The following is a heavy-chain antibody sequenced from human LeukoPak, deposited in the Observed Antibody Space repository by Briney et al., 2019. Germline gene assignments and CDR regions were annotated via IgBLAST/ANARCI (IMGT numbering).Heavy chain of an antibody. J-gene: IGHJ4*02. Sequence: SETLSLTCTVSGGSISSSSYYWGWIRQPPGKGLEWIGSIYYSGSTYYGPSLKSRATISVDTSKNHFSLKLSSVTAADTAVYYCARRATNWGSFDYWGQGNPVTVSS. V-gene: IGHV4-39*02. D-gene: IGHD7-27*01. CDR2: IYYSGST. CDR3: ARRATNWGSFDY. CDR1: GGSISSSSYY.